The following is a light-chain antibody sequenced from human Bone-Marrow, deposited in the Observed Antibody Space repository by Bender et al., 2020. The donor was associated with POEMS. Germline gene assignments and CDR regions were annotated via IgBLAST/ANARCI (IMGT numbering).Light chain of an antibody. J-gene: IGLJ3*02. CDR1: RSNIGYNS. Sequence: QSVLTQPPSASGTPGQRVTISCSGSRSNIGYNSVTWYRQIPGTAPRLLIYPNNQRPSGVPDRFSGSRSGTSASLAISGLQSEDEADYYCAVWDDSLNGWVFGGGTKLTVL. CDR2: PNN. V-gene: IGLV1-44*01. CDR3: AVWDDSLNGWV.